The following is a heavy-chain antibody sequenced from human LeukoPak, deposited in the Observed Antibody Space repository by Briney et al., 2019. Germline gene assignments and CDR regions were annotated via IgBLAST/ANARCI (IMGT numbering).Heavy chain of an antibody. CDR3: ATNYYDSSGYYYASLNY. CDR2: ISSSGSTI. Sequence: GGSLRLSCAASGFTFSDYYMSWIRQAPGKGLEWVSYISSSGSTIYYADSVKGRFTISRDNAKNSLYLQMNSLRAEDTAVYYCATNYYDSSGYYYASLNYWGQRTLVTVSS. CDR1: GFTFSDYY. J-gene: IGHJ4*02. V-gene: IGHV3-11*01. D-gene: IGHD3-22*01.